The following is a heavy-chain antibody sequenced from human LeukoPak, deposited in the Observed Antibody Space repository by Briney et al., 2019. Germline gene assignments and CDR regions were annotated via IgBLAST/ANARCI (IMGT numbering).Heavy chain of an antibody. D-gene: IGHD3-9*01. V-gene: IGHV4-34*01. Sequence: SETLSLTCAVYGGSFSGYYWSWIRQPPGKGLEWIGEINHSGSTNYNPSLKSRVTISVDTSKNQFSLKLSSVTAADTAVYYCARDSHYDILTDSDAFDIWGQGTMVTVSS. CDR3: ARDSHYDILTDSDAFDI. CDR2: INHSGST. CDR1: GGSFSGYY. J-gene: IGHJ3*02.